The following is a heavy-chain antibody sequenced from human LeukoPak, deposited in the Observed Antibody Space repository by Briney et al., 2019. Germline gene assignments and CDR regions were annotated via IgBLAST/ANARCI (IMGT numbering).Heavy chain of an antibody. CDR1: GGSFSGYY. CDR3: ARGLRGYSYGPRYYYYYGMDV. CDR2: INHSGST. V-gene: IGHV4-34*01. Sequence: PSETLSLTCAVYGGSFSGYYWSWIRQPPGKGLEWIGEINHSGSTNYNPSLKSRVTISVDTSKNQFSLKLSSVTAADTAVYYCARGLRGYSYGPRYYYYYGMDVWGQGTTVTVSS. D-gene: IGHD5-18*01. J-gene: IGHJ6*02.